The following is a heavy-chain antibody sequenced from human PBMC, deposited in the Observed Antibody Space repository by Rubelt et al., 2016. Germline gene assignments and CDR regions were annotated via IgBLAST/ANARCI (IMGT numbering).Heavy chain of an antibody. V-gene: IGHV3-66*01. D-gene: IGHD5-12*01. CDR3: ASLRRKWLRPEGRAGRTYYCVN. J-gene: IGHJ4*02. CDR1: GFSVSSDY. Sequence: EVQLVESGGGLVQPGGSLRLSCKASGFSVSSDYISWVRQAPGKALEWVSIIYRAGDTYYADSGKGRFIISRDNSENTGYLQMNSLRGEDTAVYYWASLRRKWLRPEGRAGRTYYCVNWGQGSLVAV. CDR2: IYRAGDT.